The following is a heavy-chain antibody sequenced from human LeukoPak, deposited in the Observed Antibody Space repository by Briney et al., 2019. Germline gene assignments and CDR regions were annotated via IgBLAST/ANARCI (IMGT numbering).Heavy chain of an antibody. CDR1: GGSISSYY. CDR2: IYYSGST. J-gene: IGHJ4*02. CDR3: ARTAGDGYNDY. Sequence: SETLSLTCTVSGGSISSYYWSWIRQPPGKGLEWIGYIYYSGSTNYNPSLKSRLTILVDASKNQFSLRLSSVTAADTAVYYCARTAGDGYNDYWGQGTLVTVSS. D-gene: IGHD5-24*01. V-gene: IGHV4-59*08.